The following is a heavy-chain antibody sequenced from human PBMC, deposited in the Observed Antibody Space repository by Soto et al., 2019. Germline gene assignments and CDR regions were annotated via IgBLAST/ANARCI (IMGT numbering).Heavy chain of an antibody. V-gene: IGHV3-30*18. CDR2: ISYDGSNK. CDR1: GFTFSSYG. CDR3: AEDVAAAGTGLGY. J-gene: IGHJ4*02. Sequence: GGSLRLSCAASGFTFSSYGMHWVRQAPGKGLEWVAVISYDGSNKYYADSVKGRFTISRDNSKNTLYLQMNSLRAEDTAVYYCAEDVAAAGTGLGYWGQGTLVTVSS. D-gene: IGHD6-13*01.